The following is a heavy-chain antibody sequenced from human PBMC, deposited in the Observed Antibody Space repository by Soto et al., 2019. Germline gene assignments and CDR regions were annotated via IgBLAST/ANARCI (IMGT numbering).Heavy chain of an antibody. D-gene: IGHD3-3*01. Sequence: QVHLVESGGGVVQPGTSLRLSCTASGFSFSTYAIHWVRQAPGKGLEWVAVISYDESNTFYADSVKGRSTISRDNSKNKVYLQVRRLTADDTAVYHCARDGENVLGFLERREYYSYYGMDVWGQGTTVTVS. CDR2: ISYDESNT. CDR3: ARDGENVLGFLERREYYSYYGMDV. V-gene: IGHV3-30*04. J-gene: IGHJ6*02. CDR1: GFSFSTYA.